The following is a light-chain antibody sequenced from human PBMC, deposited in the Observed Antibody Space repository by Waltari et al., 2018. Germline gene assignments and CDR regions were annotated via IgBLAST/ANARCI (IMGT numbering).Light chain of an antibody. CDR1: QSVSSS. V-gene: IGKV3-15*01. CDR3: QQYSNGPFT. Sequence: VLTLSPATLSLSPGKRATLSCRASQSVSSSLAWYQQKPGQAPRLLIYGASSRATGIPDRFSGSGSGTDFTLTISSLEPEDFAVYYCQQYSNGPFTFGPGTKLDIK. J-gene: IGKJ3*01. CDR2: GAS.